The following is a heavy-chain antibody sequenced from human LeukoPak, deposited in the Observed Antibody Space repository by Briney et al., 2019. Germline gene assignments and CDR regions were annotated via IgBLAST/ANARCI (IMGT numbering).Heavy chain of an antibody. CDR3: ARVYYGDFFDY. J-gene: IGHJ4*02. CDR1: GGAISNYY. Sequence: SETLSLTCNVSGGAISNYYWSWIRQPPGKGLEWIGYINYSGSAFYNPSVKSRVTISVDTSKNQFSLKLNSVTAADTAVYYCARVYYGDFFDYWGQRPLFTVSS. CDR2: INYSGSA. D-gene: IGHD4-17*01. V-gene: IGHV4-59*08.